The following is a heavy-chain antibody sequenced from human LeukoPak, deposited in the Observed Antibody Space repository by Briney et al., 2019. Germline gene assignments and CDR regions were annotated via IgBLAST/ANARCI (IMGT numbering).Heavy chain of an antibody. V-gene: IGHV6-1*01. CDR1: GDSVSSNSAA. J-gene: IGHJ4*02. D-gene: IGHD1-26*01. CDR2: TYYRSKWYN. Sequence: SQTLSLTCAISGDSVSSNSAAWGWIRQSPSRGLEWLGRTYYRSKWYNDYAVSVKSRITINPDTSKNQFSLQLSSVTPEDTAMYYCARDVGARPRVFDYWGQGILVTVSS. CDR3: ARDVGARPRVFDY.